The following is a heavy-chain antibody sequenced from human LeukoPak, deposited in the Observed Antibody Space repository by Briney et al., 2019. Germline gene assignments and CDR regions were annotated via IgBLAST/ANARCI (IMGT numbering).Heavy chain of an antibody. J-gene: IGHJ4*02. Sequence: GGSLRLSCAASGFTFSSYGMHWVRQAPGKGLEWVAVIWYDGSNKYYADSVKGRFTISRDNSKNTLYLQMSSLRAEDTAVYYCARDLSPIQTTAPDYWGQGTLVTVSS. CDR2: IWYDGSNK. V-gene: IGHV3-33*01. CDR3: ARDLSPIQTTAPDY. D-gene: IGHD4-17*01. CDR1: GFTFSSYG.